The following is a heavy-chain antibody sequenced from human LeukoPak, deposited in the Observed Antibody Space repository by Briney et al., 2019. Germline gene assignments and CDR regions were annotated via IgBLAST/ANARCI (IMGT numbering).Heavy chain of an antibody. Sequence: VHLGGSLRLSCVASGFTFSNYWMHWVRQAPGKGLMWAARISYDGSSADHADSVKGRLTIPRDNAKNTLYLQMNSLRVEDTGVYYCARRRTIGDYDYWGQGTLVTVSS. CDR3: ARRRTIGDYDY. J-gene: IGHJ4*02. D-gene: IGHD3-16*01. V-gene: IGHV3-74*01. CDR1: GFTFSNYW. CDR2: ISYDGSSA.